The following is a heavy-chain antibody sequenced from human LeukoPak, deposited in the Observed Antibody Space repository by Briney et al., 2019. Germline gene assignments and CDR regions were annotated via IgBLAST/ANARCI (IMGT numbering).Heavy chain of an antibody. CDR2: ISSSSRTI. CDR3: ARRSSPDYYNSGTNYLFDY. D-gene: IGHD3-10*01. J-gene: IGHJ4*02. V-gene: IGHV3-48*01. CDR1: GFTFSTYS. Sequence: TGGSLRLSCAVSGFTFSTYSMSWVRQCPGKGLEWVSYISSSSRTIYYTDSVKGRFTISRDNAKNPVSLQMNSLRAEDTAVYYCARRSSPDYYNSGTNYLFDYWGQGTLVTVSS.